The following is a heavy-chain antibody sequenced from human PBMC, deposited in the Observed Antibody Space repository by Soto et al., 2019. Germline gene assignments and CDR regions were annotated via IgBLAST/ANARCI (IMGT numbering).Heavy chain of an antibody. D-gene: IGHD4-4*01. CDR3: ARDRKSRPTGGGPD. V-gene: IGHV3-33*01. CDR1: GFTFSSYD. CDR2: VLYDGSSK. J-gene: IGHJ4*02. Sequence: QVQLVESGGGVVQPGRSLRLSCAASGFTFSSYDMHWVRQAPGKGLEWVAVVLYDGSSKYYADSVEGRFTISRDNSKSTMFLQMNSLRAEDTAVYYCARDRKSRPTGGGPDWGQGTLVTVSS.